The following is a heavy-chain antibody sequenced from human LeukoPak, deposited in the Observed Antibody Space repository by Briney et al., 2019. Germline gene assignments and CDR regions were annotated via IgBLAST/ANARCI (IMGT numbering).Heavy chain of an antibody. J-gene: IGHJ4*02. Sequence: ASVKVSCKASGYTFTSYYMHWVRQAPGQGLEWMGINNPSGGSTSYAQKFQGRVTMTRDMSTSTVYMELSSLRSEDTAVYYCAREGYYYDSSGYYLDYWGQGTLVTVSS. CDR2: NNPSGGST. D-gene: IGHD3-22*01. CDR1: GYTFTSYY. V-gene: IGHV1-46*01. CDR3: AREGYYYDSSGYYLDY.